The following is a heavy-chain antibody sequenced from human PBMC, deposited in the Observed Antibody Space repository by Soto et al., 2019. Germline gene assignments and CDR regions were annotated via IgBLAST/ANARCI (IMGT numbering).Heavy chain of an antibody. CDR1: GFTFDDYA. V-gene: IGHV3-9*01. D-gene: IGHD6-13*01. J-gene: IGHJ4*02. Sequence: GGSLRLSCAASGFTFDDYAMHWVRQAPGKGLEWVSGISWNSGSIGYADSVKGRFTISRDNAKNSLYLQMNSLRAEDTALYYCAKDIRGYSSSWYPSDGFDYWGQGTLVTVSS. CDR3: AKDIRGYSSSWYPSDGFDY. CDR2: ISWNSGSI.